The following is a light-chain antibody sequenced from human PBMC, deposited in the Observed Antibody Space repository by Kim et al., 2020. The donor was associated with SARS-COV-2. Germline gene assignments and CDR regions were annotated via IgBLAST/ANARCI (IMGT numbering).Light chain of an antibody. CDR1: QSVGTY. CDR2: DAS. J-gene: IGKJ5*01. CDR3: QQRRTWPPIT. V-gene: IGKV3-11*01. Sequence: PGERPTLSCRASQSVGTYLAWYQQKPGQAPRLLIYDASNRATGIPARFSGSGSGTDFTLTISSLEPEDFAVYYCQQRRTWPPITFGQGTRLEIK.